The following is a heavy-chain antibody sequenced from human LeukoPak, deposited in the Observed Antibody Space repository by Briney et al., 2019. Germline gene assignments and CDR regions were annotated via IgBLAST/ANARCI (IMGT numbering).Heavy chain of an antibody. V-gene: IGHV1-69*13. CDR1: GGTFSSYA. Sequence: SVKVSCKASGGTFSSYAISWVRQAPGQGLEWMGGIIPIFGTANYAQKFQGRVTITADESTSTAYMELSSLRSEDTAVYYCARDPEAMTTVRYFDYWGLGTLVTVSS. D-gene: IGHD4-11*01. J-gene: IGHJ4*02. CDR2: IIPIFGTA. CDR3: ARDPEAMTTVRYFDY.